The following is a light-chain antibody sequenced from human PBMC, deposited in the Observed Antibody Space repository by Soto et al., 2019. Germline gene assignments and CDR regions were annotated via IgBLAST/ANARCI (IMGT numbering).Light chain of an antibody. CDR3: QQRFNWPGLT. J-gene: IGKJ4*01. CDR2: DAS. V-gene: IGKV3-11*01. CDR1: QSVNTF. Sequence: EIVLTQSPATLSLSPGERATLSCRSSQSVNTFLAWYQQKPGQAPRLLISDASNRATGIPTRFSGSGSGTDFTLTISSLEPEDFAAYYCQQRFNWPGLTFGGGTKVDIK.